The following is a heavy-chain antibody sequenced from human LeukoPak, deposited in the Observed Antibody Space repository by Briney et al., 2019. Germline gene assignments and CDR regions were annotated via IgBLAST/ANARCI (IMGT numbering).Heavy chain of an antibody. J-gene: IGHJ5*02. D-gene: IGHD2-21*01. Sequence: PSETLSLTCTVSGGSISSYYWSWIRQPAGKGLEWIGRIYTSGSTNYNPSLKSRVTMSVDTSKNQFSLKLSSVTAADTAVYYCARDIKVINPNNWLDPWGQGTLVTVSS. CDR3: ARDIKVINPNNWLDP. CDR2: IYTSGST. V-gene: IGHV4-4*07. CDR1: GGSISSYY.